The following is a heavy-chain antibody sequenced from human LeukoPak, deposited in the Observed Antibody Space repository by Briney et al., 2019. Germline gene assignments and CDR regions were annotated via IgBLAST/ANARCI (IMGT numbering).Heavy chain of an antibody. D-gene: IGHD4-11*01. CDR1: GYSFTNYW. CDR2: IYPGESDI. Sequence: NAGESLKISCKGSGYSFTNYWIGWVRQMPGKGLEWVGLIYPGESDIRYSPSFQGQVTISADKSISTAYLQWSSLKASDTAMYYCTRSTRMTNPDYWGQGTQVTVSS. J-gene: IGHJ4*02. V-gene: IGHV5-51*01. CDR3: TRSTRMTNPDY.